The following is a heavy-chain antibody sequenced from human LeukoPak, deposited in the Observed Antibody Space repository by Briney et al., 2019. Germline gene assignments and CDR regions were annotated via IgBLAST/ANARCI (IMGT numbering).Heavy chain of an antibody. CDR3: AREYSSGPRLGYYYGMDV. CDR2: ISYDGSNK. V-gene: IGHV3-30*03. J-gene: IGHJ6*02. CDR1: GFTFSSYG. D-gene: IGHD6-19*01. Sequence: PGRSLRLSCAASGFTFSSYGMHWVRQAPGKGLEWVAVISYDGSNKYYADSVKGRFTISRDNSKNTLYLQMNSLRAEDTAVYYCAREYSSGPRLGYYYGMDVWGQGTTVTVSS.